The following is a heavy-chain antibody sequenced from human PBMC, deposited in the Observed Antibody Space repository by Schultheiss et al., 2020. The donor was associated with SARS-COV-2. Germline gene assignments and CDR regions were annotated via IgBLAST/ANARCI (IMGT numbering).Heavy chain of an antibody. Sequence: ASVKVSCKASGYTFTGYYMHWVRQAPGQGLEWMGWINPNSGNTGYAQKFQGRVTMTRNTSISTAYMELSSLRSEDTAVYYCARGRGSITMIVVVTQTRGFDYWGHGALVTVSS. J-gene: IGHJ4*03. D-gene: IGHD3-22*01. V-gene: IGHV1-8*02. CDR3: ARGRGSITMIVVVTQTRGFDY. CDR1: GYTFTGYY. CDR2: INPNSGNT.